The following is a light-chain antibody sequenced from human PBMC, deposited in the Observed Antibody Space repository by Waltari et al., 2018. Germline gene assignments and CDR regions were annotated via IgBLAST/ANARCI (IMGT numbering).Light chain of an antibody. V-gene: IGLV2-8*01. CDR1: SSDAGGYNY. CDR3: SSYAGSNNYVV. Sequence: QSALTQPPSASGSPGQSVTISCTGTSSDAGGYNYVSWYQQHPGKAPKPMIYEFSKRPSGVPDRFSGSKSGNTASLTVSGLQAEDEADYYCSSYAGSNNYVVFGGGTKLTVL. J-gene: IGLJ2*01. CDR2: EFS.